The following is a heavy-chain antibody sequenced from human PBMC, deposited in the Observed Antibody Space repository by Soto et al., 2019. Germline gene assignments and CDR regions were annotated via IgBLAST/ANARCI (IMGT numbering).Heavy chain of an antibody. CDR2: INLHSLGT. V-gene: IGHV1-2*02. Sequence: QVQLVQSGAEVKKPGASVKVSCKAFGYTFTGYFMHWVRQAPGQGLEWMGWINLHSLGTSYAQKFQGRVTMTRDTSISTAYMELSGLTSDDTAVYYCARDQLGPCSCFSCFSETYSYYGMDVWGQGTTVSVSS. CDR3: ARDQLGPCSCFSCFSETYSYYGMDV. D-gene: IGHD2-15*01. J-gene: IGHJ6*02. CDR1: GYTFTGYF.